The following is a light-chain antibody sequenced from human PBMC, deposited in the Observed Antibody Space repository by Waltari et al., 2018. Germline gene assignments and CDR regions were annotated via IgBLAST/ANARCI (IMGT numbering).Light chain of an antibody. CDR3: HSRDSSGNVL. CDR1: SLRTYY. J-gene: IGLJ2*01. Sequence: SSELTQDPAVSVALGTTVRITCQGASLRTYYVSWFHQKPGQAPALVIYGKNNRPSGIPDRFSASSSGSTASLTIIGAQAEDEADYYCHSRDSSGNVLIGGGTKLTVV. CDR2: GKN. V-gene: IGLV3-19*01.